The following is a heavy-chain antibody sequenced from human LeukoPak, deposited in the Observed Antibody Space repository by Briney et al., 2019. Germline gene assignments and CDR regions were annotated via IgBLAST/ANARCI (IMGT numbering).Heavy chain of an antibody. CDR3: ARGATIEDY. CDR1: GFTFSSYS. J-gene: IGHJ4*02. Sequence: GGSLRLSCAASGFTFSSYSMNWVRQASGTGLEWVSSISSSSSYIYYADSVKGRFTISRDNAKNSLYLQMNSLRAEDTAVYYCARGATIEDYWGQGTLVTVSS. D-gene: IGHD1-26*01. V-gene: IGHV3-21*01. CDR2: ISSSSSYI.